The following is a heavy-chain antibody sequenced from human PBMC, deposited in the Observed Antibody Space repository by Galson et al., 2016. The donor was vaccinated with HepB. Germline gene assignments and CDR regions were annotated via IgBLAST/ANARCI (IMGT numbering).Heavy chain of an antibody. D-gene: IGHD1-1*01. CDR1: GFTVSSNY. J-gene: IGHJ6*03. V-gene: IGHV3-53*01. Sequence: SLRLSCAASGFTVSSNYMSWVRQAPGKGLEWVSVIYTDGRTYYADSVKGRFTISRDNSKNTLYLQMNSLRAEDTAVYFCARDQYNWNDGRNFYYYYYMDVWGKGTTVTVS. CDR3: ARDQYNWNDGRNFYYYYYMDV. CDR2: IYTDGRT.